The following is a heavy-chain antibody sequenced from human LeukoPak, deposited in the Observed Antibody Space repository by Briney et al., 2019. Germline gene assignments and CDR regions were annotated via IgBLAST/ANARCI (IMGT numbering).Heavy chain of an antibody. CDR2: IYPGDSDT. J-gene: IGHJ3*02. CDR3: ARHRYYYDSSGYFITDAFDI. V-gene: IGHV5-51*01. CDR1: GYSFTSYW. Sequence: GESLKISCKGSGYSFTSYWIGWVRQMPGKGLEWMGIIYPGDSDTRYSPSFHGQVTISADKSISTAYLQWSSLKASDTAMYYCARHRYYYDSSGYFITDAFDIWGQGTMVTVSS. D-gene: IGHD3-22*01.